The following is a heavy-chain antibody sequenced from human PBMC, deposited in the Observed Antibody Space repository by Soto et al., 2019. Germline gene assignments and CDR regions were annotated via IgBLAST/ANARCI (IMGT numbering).Heavy chain of an antibody. CDR1: GGTFSNYA. CDR3: ARVEAGASFQDCYGMDV. Sequence: QVQLVQSGAEVKKPGSSVTVSCKASGGTFSNYAISWVRQAPGQGLESMGGIIPILGSANYAQKFQGRVTVTADESTSTVYMELSSLRSEDTAVYYCARVEAGASFQDCYGMDVWGQGTTVTVSS. J-gene: IGHJ6*02. D-gene: IGHD6-19*01. CDR2: IIPILGSA. V-gene: IGHV1-69*11.